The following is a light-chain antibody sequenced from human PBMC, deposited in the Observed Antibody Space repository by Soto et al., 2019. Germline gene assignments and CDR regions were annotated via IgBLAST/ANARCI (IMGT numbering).Light chain of an antibody. Sequence: DIQMTQSPSTLAASVGDRVTITCQASQSFGSWLAWYQQKPGKAPKLLIYKASSLRSGVPSRFSGSGSGTEFTLTVSSLQPDDFATYYCQQFSDNSWTFGQGTTVEIK. V-gene: IGKV1-5*03. CDR2: KAS. CDR3: QQFSDNSWT. CDR1: QSFGSW. J-gene: IGKJ1*01.